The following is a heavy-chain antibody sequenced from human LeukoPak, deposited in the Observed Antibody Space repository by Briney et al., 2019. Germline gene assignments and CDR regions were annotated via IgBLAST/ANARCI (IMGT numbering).Heavy chain of an antibody. J-gene: IGHJ6*04. CDR1: GFTFSSYG. Sequence: GGSLRLSCAASGFTFSSYGMHWVRQAPGKGLEWVAVISYDGSNKYYADSVKGRFTISRDNSKNTLYLQMNSQRAEDTAVYYCAKTSRYCSSTSCPRPYYYYYGMDVWGKGTTVTVSS. CDR3: AKTSRYCSSTSCPRPYYYYYGMDV. D-gene: IGHD2-2*01. CDR2: ISYDGSNK. V-gene: IGHV3-30*18.